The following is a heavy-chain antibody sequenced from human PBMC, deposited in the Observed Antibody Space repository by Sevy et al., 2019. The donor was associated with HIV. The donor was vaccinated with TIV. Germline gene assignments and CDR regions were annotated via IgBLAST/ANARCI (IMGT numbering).Heavy chain of an antibody. CDR1: GFSFSNSA. Sequence: GGSLRLPCSGSGFSFSNSAMNWVRQTPGKGLKYVSAISSDGVSTYYTDSVRGRFTISRDNSKNTLYLQMSSLRVEDTAVYYCVKDPDYNFWRGDYGMDVWGQGTTVTVSS. J-gene: IGHJ6*02. V-gene: IGHV3-64D*06. D-gene: IGHD3-3*01. CDR2: ISSDGVST. CDR3: VKDPDYNFWRGDYGMDV.